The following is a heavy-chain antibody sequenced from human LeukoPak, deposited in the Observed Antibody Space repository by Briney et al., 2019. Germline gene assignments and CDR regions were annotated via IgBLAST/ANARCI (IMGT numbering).Heavy chain of an antibody. Sequence: GGSLRLSCAASGFTFSSYAMSWVSQAPGKGLEWVSIIYSGGSTYYADSVKGRFTISRDNSKNTLYLQMNSLTAEDTAVYYCARWDSSGYHKYYFDYWGQGTLVTVSS. J-gene: IGHJ4*02. V-gene: IGHV3-53*01. D-gene: IGHD3-22*01. CDR3: ARWDSSGYHKYYFDY. CDR2: IYSGGST. CDR1: GFTFSSYA.